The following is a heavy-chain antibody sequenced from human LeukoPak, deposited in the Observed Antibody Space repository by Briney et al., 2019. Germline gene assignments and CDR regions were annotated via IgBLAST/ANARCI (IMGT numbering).Heavy chain of an antibody. CDR1: GFTFSSYG. CDR3: AREKVVGITIFGVVITPYYYYYGMDV. D-gene: IGHD3-3*01. J-gene: IGHJ6*02. CDR2: ISYDGSNK. Sequence: GGSLRLSCAASGFTFSSYGMHWVRQAPGKGLEWVAVISYDGSNKYYADSVKGRFTISRDNSKNTLYLQMNSLRAEDTAVYYCAREKVVGITIFGVVITPYYYYYGMDVWGQGTTVTVSS. V-gene: IGHV3-30*03.